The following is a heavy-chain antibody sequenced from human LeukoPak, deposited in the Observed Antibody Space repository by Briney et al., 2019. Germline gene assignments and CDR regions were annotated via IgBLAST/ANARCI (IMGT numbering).Heavy chain of an antibody. CDR3: ARQLLGYCSSTSCHFDY. D-gene: IGHD2-2*01. J-gene: IGHJ4*02. CDR1: GDSITGYY. Sequence: PSETLSLTCSVSGDSITGYYWGWIRQPPGKGLEWIGNIYYTGNTYYNSSLKSRVTISVDTSKNQFSLKLSSVTAADTAVYYCARQLLGYCSSTSCHFDYWGQGTLVTVSS. V-gene: IGHV4-39*01. CDR2: IYYTGNT.